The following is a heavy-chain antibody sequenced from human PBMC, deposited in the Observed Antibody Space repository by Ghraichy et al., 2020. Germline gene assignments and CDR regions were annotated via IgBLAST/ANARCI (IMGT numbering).Heavy chain of an antibody. Sequence: GESLNISCAASGFTFSSYSMNWVRQAPGKGLEWVSYISSSSSTIYYADSVKGRFTISRDNAKNSLYLQMNSLRAEDTAVYYCARDLSTVTTFLGDDGMDVWGQGTTVTVS. CDR1: GFTFSSYS. D-gene: IGHD4-17*01. V-gene: IGHV3-48*01. CDR2: ISSSSSTI. J-gene: IGHJ6*02. CDR3: ARDLSTVTTFLGDDGMDV.